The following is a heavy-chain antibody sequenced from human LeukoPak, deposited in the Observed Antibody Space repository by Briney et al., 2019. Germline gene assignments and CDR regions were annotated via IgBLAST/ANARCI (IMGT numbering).Heavy chain of an antibody. J-gene: IGHJ5*02. CDR2: INAGNGNT. D-gene: IGHD3-10*01. CDR1: GGTFTSYA. Sequence: ASVKVSCKASGGTFTSYAMHWVRQAPGQRLEWMGWINAGNGNTKYSQKFQGRVTITRDTSASTAYMELSSLRSEDTAVYYCARPSYYYGSGSYLYWFDPWGQGTLVTVSS. CDR3: ARPSYYYGSGSYLYWFDP. V-gene: IGHV1-3*01.